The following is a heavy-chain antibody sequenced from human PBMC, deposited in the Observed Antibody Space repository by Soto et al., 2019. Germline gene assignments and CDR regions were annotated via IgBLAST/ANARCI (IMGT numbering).Heavy chain of an antibody. CDR1: GFTFSSYE. V-gene: IGHV3-48*03. D-gene: IGHD5-12*01. Sequence: EVQLVESGGGLVQPGGSLRLSCAASGFTFSSYEMNWVRQAPGKGREWVSYISSSGSTIYYADSVKGRFTISRDNAKNSLYLQMNSLRAEDTAVYYCARDRGYPSAGWYFDLWGRGTLVTVSS. J-gene: IGHJ2*01. CDR3: ARDRGYPSAGWYFDL. CDR2: ISSSGSTI.